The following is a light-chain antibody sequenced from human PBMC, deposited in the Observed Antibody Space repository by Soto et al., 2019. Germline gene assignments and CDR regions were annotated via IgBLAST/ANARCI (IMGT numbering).Light chain of an antibody. Sequence: QSVLTQPASVSGSPGQSITTSCTGTSSDVGGYNYVSWYQQHPGKAPKLIIYDVNNRPSGVSNRFSGSKSGNTASLTISGLQAEDEADYYCGSYTRGNTVVFGGGTKLTVL. V-gene: IGLV2-14*01. CDR3: GSYTRGNTVV. CDR1: SSDVGGYNY. J-gene: IGLJ2*01. CDR2: DVN.